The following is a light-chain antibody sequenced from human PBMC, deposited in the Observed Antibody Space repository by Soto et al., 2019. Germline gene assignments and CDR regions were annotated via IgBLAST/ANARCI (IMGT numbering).Light chain of an antibody. V-gene: IGLV4-60*02. CDR2: LEGSGSY. Sequence: QSVLTQSSSASASLGSSVKLTSTLSSGHSSYIIAWHQQQPGKAPRYLMKLEGSGSYNKGSGVPDRFSGSSSGADRYLTISNLQFEDEADYYCETWDFNTRVFGGGTQLTVL. CDR1: SGHSSYI. CDR3: ETWDFNTRV. J-gene: IGLJ7*01.